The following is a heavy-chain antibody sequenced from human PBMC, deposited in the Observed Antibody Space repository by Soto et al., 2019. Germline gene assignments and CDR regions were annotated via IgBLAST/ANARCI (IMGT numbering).Heavy chain of an antibody. Sequence: QVQLQESGPGLVKPSQTLSLTCTVSGGSISSGGYYWSWIRQHPGKGLEWLGYIYYSGSTYYNPSLKSRVTISVDPSKNQFSLKLSSVTAADTAVYYCARSAEGFNVFYNWFDPWGQGTLVTVSS. CDR2: IYYSGST. J-gene: IGHJ5*02. CDR3: ARSAEGFNVFYNWFDP. CDR1: GGSISSGGYY. V-gene: IGHV4-31*03. D-gene: IGHD2-21*01.